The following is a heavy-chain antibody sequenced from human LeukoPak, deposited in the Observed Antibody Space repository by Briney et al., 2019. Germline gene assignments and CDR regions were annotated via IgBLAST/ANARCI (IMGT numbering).Heavy chain of an antibody. Sequence: GGSLRLSCAASGFTFDDYAMHWVRQAPGKGLEWVSGISWNSGSIGYADSVKGRFTIPRGNAKNSLYLQMNSLRAEDTALYYCAKDMGTYYYYGMDVWGQGTTVTVSS. J-gene: IGHJ6*02. CDR3: AKDMGTYYYYGMDV. D-gene: IGHD7-27*01. V-gene: IGHV3-9*01. CDR1: GFTFDDYA. CDR2: ISWNSGSI.